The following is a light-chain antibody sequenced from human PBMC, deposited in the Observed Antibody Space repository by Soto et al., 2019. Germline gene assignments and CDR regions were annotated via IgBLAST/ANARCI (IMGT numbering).Light chain of an antibody. CDR2: EVS. V-gene: IGLV2-14*01. CDR3: SSYTSSSTLV. CDR1: SSGSIASNY. J-gene: IGLJ1*01. Sequence: LTQPHSVSESPGKTVTISCTRSSGSIASNYVQWYQQHPGKAPKLMIYEVSNRPSGVSNRFSGSKSGNTASLTISGLQAEDEADYYCSSYTSSSTLVFGTGTKVTVL.